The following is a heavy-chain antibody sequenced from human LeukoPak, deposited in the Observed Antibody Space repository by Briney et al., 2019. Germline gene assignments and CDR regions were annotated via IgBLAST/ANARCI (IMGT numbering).Heavy chain of an antibody. V-gene: IGHV1-18*01. CDR3: ASLYYYGSGVDY. CDR1: GYTFTSYG. CDR2: VSAYNDHT. D-gene: IGHD3-10*01. Sequence: ASVKVSCKASGYTFTSYGINWVRQAPGQGLEWMGWVSAYNDHTNFAQKLQGRVTMTTDTSTSTAYMELRSLRSDDTAVYYCASLYYYGSGVDYWGQGTLVTVSS. J-gene: IGHJ4*02.